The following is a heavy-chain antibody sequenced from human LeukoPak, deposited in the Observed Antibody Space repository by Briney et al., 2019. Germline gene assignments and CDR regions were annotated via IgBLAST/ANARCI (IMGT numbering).Heavy chain of an antibody. CDR1: GLTFSTSG. Sequence: AGGSLRLSCAASGLTFSTSGMHWVRQAPGKGLEWVSVLYSGGGTYYADSVKGRFTISRDNSKNTLYLQINSLTAEDTAVYHCARGGDGYNFSFDYWGQGTLVTVSS. CDR2: LYSGGGT. D-gene: IGHD5-24*01. J-gene: IGHJ4*02. CDR3: ARGGDGYNFSFDY. V-gene: IGHV3-NL1*01.